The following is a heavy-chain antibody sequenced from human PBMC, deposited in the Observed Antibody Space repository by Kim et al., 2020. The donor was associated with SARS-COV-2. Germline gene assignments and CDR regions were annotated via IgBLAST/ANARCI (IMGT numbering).Heavy chain of an antibody. J-gene: IGHJ4*02. Sequence: GGSLRLSCAASGFTFSTFAMHWVRQAPGKGLEWVTVLSYDGSTKTYADSVKGRFTVSRDNSKNTLDLQMNSLSAEDTAMYYCVRSYSSSWHNFDYWGQGTLVTVSA. D-gene: IGHD6-13*01. CDR2: LSYDGSTK. V-gene: IGHV3-30*04. CDR3: VRSYSSSWHNFDY. CDR1: GFTFSTFA.